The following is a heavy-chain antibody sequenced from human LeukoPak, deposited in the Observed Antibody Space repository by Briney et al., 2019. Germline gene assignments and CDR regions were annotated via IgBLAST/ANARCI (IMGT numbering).Heavy chain of an antibody. J-gene: IGHJ4*02. CDR1: GFTFSSYG. Sequence: GGSLRLSCAASGFTFSSYGMHWVRQAPGKGLEWVAVIWYDGSNKYYADSVKGRFTISRDNSKNTLYLQMNSLRAEDTAVYYCARDKKEYYYDSFDYWGQGTLVTVSS. D-gene: IGHD3-22*01. CDR2: IWYDGSNK. CDR3: ARDKKEYYYDSFDY. V-gene: IGHV3-33*01.